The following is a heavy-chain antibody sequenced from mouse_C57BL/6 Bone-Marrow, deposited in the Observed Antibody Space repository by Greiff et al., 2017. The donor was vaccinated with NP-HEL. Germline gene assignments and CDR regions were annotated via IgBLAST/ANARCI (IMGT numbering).Heavy chain of an antibody. V-gene: IGHV1-64*01. D-gene: IGHD1-1*01. CDR3: ARGGITTVDYALDY. CDR2: IHPNSGST. Sequence: VQLQQPGAELVKPGASVKLSCKASGYTFTSYWMHWVKQRPGQGLEWIGMIHPNSGSTNYNEKFKSKATLTVDKSSSTAYMRLSSLTSEDSAVYYCARGGITTVDYALDYWGQGTSVTVSS. CDR1: GYTFTSYW. J-gene: IGHJ4*01.